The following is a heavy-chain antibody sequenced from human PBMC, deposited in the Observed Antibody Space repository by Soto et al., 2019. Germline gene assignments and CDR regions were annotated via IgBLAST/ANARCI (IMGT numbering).Heavy chain of an antibody. D-gene: IGHD5-12*01. CDR1: GYTFTSYG. J-gene: IGHJ6*03. V-gene: IGHV1-18*01. CDR3: ARDSGYSGYDWWSHYYYMDV. Sequence: ASVKVSCKASGYTFTSYGISWVRQAPGQGLEWMGWISAYNGNTNYAQKLQGRVTMTTDTSTSTAYMELRSLRSDDTAVYYCARDSGYSGYDWWSHYYYMDVWGKGTTVTVSS. CDR2: ISAYNGNT.